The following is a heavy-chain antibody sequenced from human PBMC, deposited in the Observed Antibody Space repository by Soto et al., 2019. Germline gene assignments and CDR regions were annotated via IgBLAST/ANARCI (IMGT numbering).Heavy chain of an antibody. CDR1: GYTFTSYG. D-gene: IGHD3-22*01. V-gene: IGHV1-18*04. CDR3: ARDSSYYYDSSGALDAFDI. CDR2: ISAYNGIT. J-gene: IGHJ3*02. Sequence: GASVKVSCKASGYTFTSYGISRVRQAPGQGLERMGWISAYNGITNYEQKHQSRVTMPTDTSTSTAYMELRSLRSDDTAMYYCARDSSYYYDSSGALDAFDIWGQGTMVTVSS.